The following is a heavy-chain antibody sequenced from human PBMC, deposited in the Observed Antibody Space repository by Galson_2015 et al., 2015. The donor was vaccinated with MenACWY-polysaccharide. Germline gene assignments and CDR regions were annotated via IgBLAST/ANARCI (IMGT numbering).Heavy chain of an antibody. CDR3: ARHSPYTSEGFDN. Sequence: ETLSLTCSVSGASININSNCWDWIRQPPGRGLEWCGNICYGGSTNYLPSLKSRATVSVDTSKNQVSLKLNSVTAADTAVYYCARHSPYTSEGFDNWGQGTLVTVSP. CDR1: GASININSNC. CDR2: ICYGGST. V-gene: IGHV4-39*01. D-gene: IGHD6-19*01. J-gene: IGHJ4*02.